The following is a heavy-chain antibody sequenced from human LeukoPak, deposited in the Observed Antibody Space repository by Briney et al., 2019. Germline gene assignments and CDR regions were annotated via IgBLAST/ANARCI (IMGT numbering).Heavy chain of an antibody. CDR3: ARHLVVAASSWFDP. J-gene: IGHJ5*02. CDR1: GYSFTSYW. Sequence: GECLKISCKASGYSFTSYWIGWVRQMPGEGLEWMGIIYPGDSDTRYSPSFQGQVTISADKSISTAYLQWSSLKASDTAMYYCARHLVVAASSWFDPWGQGTLVTVSS. V-gene: IGHV5-51*01. D-gene: IGHD2-15*01. CDR2: IYPGDSDT.